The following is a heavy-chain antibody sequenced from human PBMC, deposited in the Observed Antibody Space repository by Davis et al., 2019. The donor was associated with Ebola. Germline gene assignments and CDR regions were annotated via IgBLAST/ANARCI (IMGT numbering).Heavy chain of an antibody. CDR3: ARDLRRLGATTGYFQH. V-gene: IGHV1-69*13. CDR2: IIPIFGTA. J-gene: IGHJ1*01. D-gene: IGHD1-26*01. Sequence: SVKVSCKVSGYTLTELSMHWVRQAPGQGLEWMGGIIPIFGTANYAQKFQGRVTITADESTSTAYMELSSLRSEDTAVYYCARDLRRLGATTGYFQHWGQGTLVTVSS. CDR1: GYTLTELS.